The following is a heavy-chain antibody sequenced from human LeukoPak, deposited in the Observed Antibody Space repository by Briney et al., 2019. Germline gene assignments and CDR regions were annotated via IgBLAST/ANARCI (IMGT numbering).Heavy chain of an antibody. V-gene: IGHV1-3*01. Sequence: GASVKVSCTASGYTFTSYAMHWVRQAPGQRLEWMGWINAGNGNTKYSQKFQGRVTITRDTSASTAYMELSSLRSEDTAVYYCARDDYYDSSGYSFDYWGQGTLVTVSS. CDR2: INAGNGNT. CDR1: GYTFTSYA. J-gene: IGHJ4*02. CDR3: ARDDYYDSSGYSFDY. D-gene: IGHD3-22*01.